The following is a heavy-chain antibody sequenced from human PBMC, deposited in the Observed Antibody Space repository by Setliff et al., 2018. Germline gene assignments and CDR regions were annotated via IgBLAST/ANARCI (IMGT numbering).Heavy chain of an antibody. J-gene: IGHJ3*01. CDR1: GYTLTNYY. CDR2: INPSGGLT. Sequence: ASVKVCCKASGYTLTNYYMHWVRQAPGQGLEWMGIINPSGGLTRYAQKFQGRVTMTTDTYTGTGYMELRSLTSDDTAVYFCARFGGSCSSSSCYASDLWGQGTMVTVSS. V-gene: IGHV1-46*01. CDR3: ARFGGSCSSSSCYASDL. D-gene: IGHD2-2*01.